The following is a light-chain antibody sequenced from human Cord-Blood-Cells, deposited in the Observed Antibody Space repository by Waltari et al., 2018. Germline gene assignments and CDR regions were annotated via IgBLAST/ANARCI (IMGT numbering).Light chain of an antibody. V-gene: IGLV2-23*02. CDR1: SSDIGCYTL. CDR2: EVS. J-gene: IGLJ1*01. Sequence: QSALTPPASVSGSPGQSITISCTGTSSDIGCYTLVSWYQQPPGKPPKLMIYEVSKRPSGVSNRFSGSKSGNTASLTISGLQAEDEADYYCCSYAGSSTYYVFGTGTKVTVL. CDR3: CSYAGSSTYYV.